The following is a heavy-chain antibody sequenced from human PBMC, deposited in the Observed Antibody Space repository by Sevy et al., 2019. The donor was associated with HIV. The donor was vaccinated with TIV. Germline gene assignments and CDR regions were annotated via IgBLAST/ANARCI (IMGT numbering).Heavy chain of an antibody. J-gene: IGHJ6*02. CDR2: IRTAGDT. V-gene: IGHV3-13*01. Sequence: GGSLRLSCAAFGFTFSSYDIHWVRQATGKGLEWVSAIRTAGDTYYPDSVKGRFTISRENAKNSLYLQMNSLRAGDTAVYYCAREVPGSLYGMDVWGQGTTVTVSS. CDR3: AREVPGSLYGMDV. CDR1: GFTFSSYD. D-gene: IGHD3-10*01.